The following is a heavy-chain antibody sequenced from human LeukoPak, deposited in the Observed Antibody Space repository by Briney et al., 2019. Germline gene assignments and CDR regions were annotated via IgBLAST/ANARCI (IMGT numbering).Heavy chain of an antibody. CDR1: GFTFRSYA. J-gene: IGHJ4*02. D-gene: IGHD3-3*01. CDR3: AKLKGVDYDFWSGLIGY. CDR2: ISGSGDST. Sequence: TGGSLRLSCAASGFTFRSYAMSWVRQAPGKGLEWVSGISGSGDSTYYADSVKGRFTISRDNSKNTLYLQMNSLRVEDTAVYYCAKLKGVDYDFWSGLIGYWGQGTLVTVSS. V-gene: IGHV3-23*01.